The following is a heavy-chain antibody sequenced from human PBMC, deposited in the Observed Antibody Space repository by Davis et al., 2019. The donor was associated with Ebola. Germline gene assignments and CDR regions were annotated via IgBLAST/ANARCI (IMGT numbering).Heavy chain of an antibody. V-gene: IGHV3-53*01. CDR2: IFADGST. CDR3: ARLVSYSSGWYDYFDY. CDR1: GFTVSTKF. Sequence: GGSLRLSCAASGFTVSTKFMGWVRQAPGKGLEWVSVIFADGSTYDIDSVKGRFTISRDNSKNTLYLQINSLRAEDTAVYYCARLVSYSSGWYDYFDYWGQGTVVTVSS. D-gene: IGHD6-19*01. J-gene: IGHJ4*02.